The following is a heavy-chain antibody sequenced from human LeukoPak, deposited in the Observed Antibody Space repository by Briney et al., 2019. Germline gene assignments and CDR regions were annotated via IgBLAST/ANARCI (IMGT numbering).Heavy chain of an antibody. Sequence: GGSLRLSCAASGFTFSSYGMHWVRQAPGKGLEWVAVIWYDGSNKYYADSVKGRFTISRDDSKNTLYLQTNSLRAEDTAVYYCARKGYCSSTSCYTGGYYYYYMDVWGKGTTVTVSS. J-gene: IGHJ6*03. CDR2: IWYDGSNK. V-gene: IGHV3-33*01. D-gene: IGHD2-2*02. CDR1: GFTFSSYG. CDR3: ARKGYCSSTSCYTGGYYYYYMDV.